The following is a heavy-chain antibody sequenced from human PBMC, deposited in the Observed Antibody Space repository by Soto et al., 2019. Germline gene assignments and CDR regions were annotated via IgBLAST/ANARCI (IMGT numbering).Heavy chain of an antibody. J-gene: IGHJ5*02. CDR3: ARETGISITGTTGGHWFDP. V-gene: IGHV1-46*01. CDR2: INPSGGST. Sequence: ASVKVSCKASGYTFTSYYMHWVRQAPGQGLEWMGIINPSGGSTSYAQKFQGRVTMTRDTSTSTVYMELSSLRSEDTAVYYCARETGISITGTTGGHWFDPWGQGTLVTVSS. D-gene: IGHD1-7*01. CDR1: GYTFTSYY.